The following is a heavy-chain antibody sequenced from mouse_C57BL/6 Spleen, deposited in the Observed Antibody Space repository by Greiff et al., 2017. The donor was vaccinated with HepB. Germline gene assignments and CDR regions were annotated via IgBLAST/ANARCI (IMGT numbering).Heavy chain of an antibody. Sequence: VQLQQSGAELVKPGASVKISCKASGYAFSSYWMNWVKQRPGKGLEWIGQIYPGDGDTNYNGKFKGKATLTADKSSSTSYMQLSSLTSEDSAVYFCARSGGTVVATGDYWGQGTSVTVSS. CDR1: GYAFSSYW. D-gene: IGHD1-1*01. CDR2: IYPGDGDT. J-gene: IGHJ4*01. CDR3: ARSGGTVVATGDY. V-gene: IGHV1-80*01.